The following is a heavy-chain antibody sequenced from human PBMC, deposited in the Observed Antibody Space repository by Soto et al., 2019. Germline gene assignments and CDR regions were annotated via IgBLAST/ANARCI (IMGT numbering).Heavy chain of an antibody. CDR1: GFIFSSSA. CDR3: AKDRSPGATTWNVY. J-gene: IGHJ4*02. CDR2: ISGSGVSK. D-gene: IGHD1-26*01. Sequence: DVQLLESRGALVQPGGSLRLSCVVSGFIFSSSAMNWVRQAPGKGLEWVSTISGSGVSKYYADSVKGRFTISRDNSNNTVSLQMNSLRAEDAAVYYCAKDRSPGATTWNVYWGQGTLVTVSS. V-gene: IGHV3-23*01.